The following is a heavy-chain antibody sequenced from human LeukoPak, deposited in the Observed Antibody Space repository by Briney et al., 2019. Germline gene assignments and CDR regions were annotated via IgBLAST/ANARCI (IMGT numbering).Heavy chain of an antibody. Sequence: SETLSLTCTVSGGSISSYYWNWIRQPPGKGLEWIGYIYHSGSTNYNPSLQSRVTISVDTSKDQFSLNLNSVTAADTAVYYCARGGAARLHFQNWGQGTLVTVSS. CDR1: GGSISSYY. J-gene: IGHJ1*01. D-gene: IGHD6-6*01. CDR2: IYHSGST. V-gene: IGHV4-59*01. CDR3: ARGGAARLHFQN.